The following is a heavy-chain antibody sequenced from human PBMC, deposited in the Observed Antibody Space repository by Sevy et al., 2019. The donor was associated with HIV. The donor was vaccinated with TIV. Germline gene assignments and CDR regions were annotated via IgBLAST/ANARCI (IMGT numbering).Heavy chain of an antibody. CDR3: ASLAIFGGNYYYGMDV. V-gene: IGHV4-59*01. CDR1: GGSISSYY. CDR2: IFYTGST. D-gene: IGHD3-3*01. J-gene: IGHJ6*02. Sequence: SETLSLTCTVSGGSISSYYWSWIRQAPGKGLEWIGYIFYTGSTNYNPSLKSRLTITIDTSKNQFSLELHSVTAADTAMYYCASLAIFGGNYYYGMDVWGHGTTVTVSS.